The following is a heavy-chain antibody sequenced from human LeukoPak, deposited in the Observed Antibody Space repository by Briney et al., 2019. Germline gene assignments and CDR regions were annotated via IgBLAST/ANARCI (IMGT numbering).Heavy chain of an antibody. CDR1: GFTFSSYE. Sequence: PGGSLRLSCAASGFTFSSYEMNWVRQAPGKGLEWVSYISSSGSTIYYADSVKGRFTISRDNAKNSLYLQMNSLRAEDTAVYYCARDSLGGAFDIWGQGTMVTVSS. CDR2: ISSSGSTI. V-gene: IGHV3-48*03. D-gene: IGHD3-16*01. CDR3: ARDSLGGAFDI. J-gene: IGHJ3*02.